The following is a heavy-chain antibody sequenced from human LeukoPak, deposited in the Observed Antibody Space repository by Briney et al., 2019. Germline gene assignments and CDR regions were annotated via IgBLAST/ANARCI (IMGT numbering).Heavy chain of an antibody. CDR1: GGSISSYY. CDR2: IYTSGST. D-gene: IGHD3-10*01. V-gene: IGHV4-4*07. Sequence: SETLSLTCTVSGGSISSYYWSWIRQPAGKGLEWIGRIYTSGSTNYNPSLKSRVTMSVDTSKNQFSLKLSSVTAADTAVYYCARDLSYYYGSGSYQYYYYYYMDVWGKGTTVTISS. CDR3: ARDLSYYYGSGSYQYYYYYYMDV. J-gene: IGHJ6*03.